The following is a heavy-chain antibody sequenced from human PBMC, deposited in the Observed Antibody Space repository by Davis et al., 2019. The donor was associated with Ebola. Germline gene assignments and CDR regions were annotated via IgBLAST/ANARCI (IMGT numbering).Heavy chain of an antibody. J-gene: IGHJ6*02. CDR1: GFTFSSYW. CDR2: IKQDGSEK. CDR3: ARDSPTSFYYYGMDV. V-gene: IGHV3-7*01. Sequence: PGGSLRLSCAASGFTFSSYWMSWVRQAPGKGLEWVANIKQDGSEKYYVDSVKGRFTISRDNAKNSLYLQMNSLRAEDTAVYYCARDSPTSFYYYGMDVWGQGTTVTVS. D-gene: IGHD4-11*01.